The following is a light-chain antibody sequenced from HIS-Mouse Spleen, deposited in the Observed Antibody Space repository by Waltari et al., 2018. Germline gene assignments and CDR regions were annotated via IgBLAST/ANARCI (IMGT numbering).Light chain of an antibody. Sequence: QSALTQPPSASGSPGQSVTISCTGTRSDVGGYHYVSRYQQHPGNAPKLVIYEVSKRPSGVPDRFSGSKSGNTASLTVSGLQAEDEADYYCSSYAGSNNWVFGGGTKLTVL. J-gene: IGLJ3*02. CDR3: SSYAGSNNWV. CDR2: EVS. V-gene: IGLV2-8*01. CDR1: RSDVGGYHY.